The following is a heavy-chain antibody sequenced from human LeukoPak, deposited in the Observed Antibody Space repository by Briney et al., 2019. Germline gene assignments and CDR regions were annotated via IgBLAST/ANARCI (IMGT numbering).Heavy chain of an antibody. Sequence: SETLSLTCAVYGGSFSGYYWGWIRQPQGKGRGWVGEINNSGTTNYNPSLKSGATISVETSKNQFSLKLSSVTAADTAVYYCARESGSGFYYYYGMDVWGQGTTVTVSS. J-gene: IGHJ6*02. D-gene: IGHD3-22*01. V-gene: IGHV4-34*01. CDR3: ARESGSGFYYYYGMDV. CDR1: GGSFSGYY. CDR2: INNSGTT.